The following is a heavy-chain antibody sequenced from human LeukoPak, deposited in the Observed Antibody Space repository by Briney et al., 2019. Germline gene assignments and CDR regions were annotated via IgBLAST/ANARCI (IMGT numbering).Heavy chain of an antibody. Sequence: SETLSLTCTVSGGSISSYYWSWIRQPPGKGLEWIGYIYYSGSTKYNPSLKSRVTISVDMSKNQFSLKLSSVTAADTAVYYCARAPLPGIAAAAPNWYFDLWGRGTLVTVSS. V-gene: IGHV4-59*01. J-gene: IGHJ2*01. CDR3: ARAPLPGIAAAAPNWYFDL. CDR2: IYYSGST. D-gene: IGHD6-13*01. CDR1: GGSISSYY.